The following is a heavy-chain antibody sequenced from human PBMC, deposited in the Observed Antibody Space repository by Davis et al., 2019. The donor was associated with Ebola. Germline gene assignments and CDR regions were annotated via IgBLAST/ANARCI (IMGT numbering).Heavy chain of an antibody. CDR2: INDYGSDI. Sequence: GESLKISCAASGFTFSSYWMNWVRRARGEGLVWVSRINDYGSDINYADSVKSRFTISRDNAKNTLYLQMNSLRAEDTAVYYCVRGRIVGETVGGWFDPWGQGTLVTVSS. CDR1: GFTFSSYW. V-gene: IGHV3-74*01. J-gene: IGHJ5*02. CDR3: VRGRIVGETVGGWFDP. D-gene: IGHD1-26*01.